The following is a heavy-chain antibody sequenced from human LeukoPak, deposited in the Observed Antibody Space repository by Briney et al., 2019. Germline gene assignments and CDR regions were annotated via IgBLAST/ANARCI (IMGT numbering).Heavy chain of an antibody. CDR1: GGTFSSYA. D-gene: IGHD5-18*01. J-gene: IGHJ4*02. V-gene: IGHV1-69*05. CDR2: IIPIFGTA. Sequence: SVKVSCKASGGTFSSYAISWVRQAPGQGLEWMGGIIPIFGTANYAQKFQGRVTITTDESTSAAYMELSSLRSEDTAVFYCARGDTAMVDYYFDYWGQGTLVTVSS. CDR3: ARGDTAMVDYYFDY.